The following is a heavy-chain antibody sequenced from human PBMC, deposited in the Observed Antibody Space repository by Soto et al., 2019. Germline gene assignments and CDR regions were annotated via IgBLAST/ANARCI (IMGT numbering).Heavy chain of an antibody. CDR2: ISYDGSNK. CDR1: GFTFSSYG. D-gene: IGHD6-6*01. CDR3: AKASIAARLYYYYGMDV. J-gene: IGHJ6*02. Sequence: PGGSLRLSCAASGFTFSSYGMHWVRQAPGKGLEWVAVISYDGSNKYYADSVKGRFTISRDNSKNTLYLQMNSLRAEDTAVYYCAKASIAARLYYYYGMDVWGQGTTVTVSS. V-gene: IGHV3-30*18.